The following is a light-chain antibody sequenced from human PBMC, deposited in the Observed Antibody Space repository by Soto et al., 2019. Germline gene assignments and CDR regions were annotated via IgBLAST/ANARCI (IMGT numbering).Light chain of an antibody. V-gene: IGKV3-20*01. CDR1: QSVSSNS. J-gene: IGKJ1*01. Sequence: EIVLTQSPGTQSFSSGEGATLSCRASQSVSSNSLAWYQQKPGQAPRLLIYGASSRATGIPDRFSGSGSGTDFTLTISRLEPEDFAVYYCQQYGSSPGTFGQGTKVDI. CDR3: QQYGSSPGT. CDR2: GAS.